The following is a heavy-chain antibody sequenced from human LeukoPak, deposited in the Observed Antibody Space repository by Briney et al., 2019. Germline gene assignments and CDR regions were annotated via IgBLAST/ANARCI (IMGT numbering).Heavy chain of an antibody. CDR3: TRYYNSGGSQYYFDY. CDR2: IKSKTDGGTT. J-gene: IGHJ4*02. V-gene: IGHV3-15*01. CDR1: GFTFNNAR. Sequence: GGSLRLSCAASGFTFNNARMSWVRQAPGKGLEWVGRIKSKTDGGTTDYAAPVKGRFTISRDESENTLYLQMNSLETEDTAVYYCTRYYNSGGSQYYFDYWGQGTLVTVSS. D-gene: IGHD3-22*01.